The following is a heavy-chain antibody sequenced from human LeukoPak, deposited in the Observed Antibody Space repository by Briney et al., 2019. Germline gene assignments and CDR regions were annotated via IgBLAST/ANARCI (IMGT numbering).Heavy chain of an antibody. J-gene: IGHJ6*03. D-gene: IGHD4-17*01. Sequence: PGGSLRLSCAASGFTFSSYSMNWVRQAPGKGLEWVSAISGSGGSTYHADSVRGRFTISRDNSKNTLYLQMNSLRAEDTAVYYCAKQDGDYDVEATYYYMDVWGKGTTVTVSS. CDR3: AKQDGDYDVEATYYYMDV. V-gene: IGHV3-23*01. CDR2: ISGSGGST. CDR1: GFTFSSYS.